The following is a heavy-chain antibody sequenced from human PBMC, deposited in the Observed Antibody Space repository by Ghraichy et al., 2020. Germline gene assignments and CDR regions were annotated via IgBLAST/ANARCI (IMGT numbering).Heavy chain of an antibody. Sequence: GESLNISCAASGFTFSQYWMNWVRQAPGKGLEWVANIKQDGSQKYSVDSVKGRFTISRDNAKNSLYLQMNSLRAEDTAIYFCARGAAEIWGLQDGYYFDSWGLGTLVTVSS. D-gene: IGHD5-12*01. CDR2: IKQDGSQK. CDR1: GFTFSQYW. V-gene: IGHV3-7*03. CDR3: ARGAAEIWGLQDGYYFDS. J-gene: IGHJ4*02.